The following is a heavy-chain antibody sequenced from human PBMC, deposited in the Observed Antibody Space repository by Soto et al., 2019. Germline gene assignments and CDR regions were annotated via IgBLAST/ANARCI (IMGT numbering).Heavy chain of an antibody. CDR3: ASGTIAVAGFDY. CDR2: ISSSSSYI. J-gene: IGHJ4*02. CDR1: GFTFSSYS. Sequence: EVQLVESGGGLVKPGGSLRLSCAASGFTFSSYSMNWVRQAPGKGLEWVSSISSSSSYIYYADSVKGRFTISRDNAKNSLYLQMNSLRAEDTAVYYCASGTIAVAGFDYWGQGTLVTVSS. V-gene: IGHV3-21*01. D-gene: IGHD6-19*01.